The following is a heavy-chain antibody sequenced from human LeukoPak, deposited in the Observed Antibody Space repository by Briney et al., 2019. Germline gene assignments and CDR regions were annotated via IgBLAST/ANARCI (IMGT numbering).Heavy chain of an antibody. Sequence: SETLSLTCTVSGGSISSSSYYWGWIRQPPGKGREWIGSIYYSGSTYYNPSLKSRVTISVDTSKNQFSLKLSSVTAADTAVYYCAGDVLRYFDWPDYYMDVWGKGTTVTVSS. D-gene: IGHD3-9*01. J-gene: IGHJ6*03. CDR1: GGSISSSSYY. CDR3: AGDVLRYFDWPDYYMDV. CDR2: IYYSGST. V-gene: IGHV4-39*01.